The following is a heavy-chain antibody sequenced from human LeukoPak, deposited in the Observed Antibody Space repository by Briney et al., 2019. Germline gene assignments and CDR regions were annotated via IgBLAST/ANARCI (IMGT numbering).Heavy chain of an antibody. Sequence: PGGSLRLSCAASGFTFSSYSMNWVRQAPGKGLEWVSYISSSSTIYYADSVKGRFTISRDNAKNSLYLQMNSLRAEDTAVYYCARERSSSTSCYSPYYYYYYMDVWGKGTTVTVSS. V-gene: IGHV3-48*01. CDR2: ISSSSTI. J-gene: IGHJ6*03. CDR3: ARERSSSTSCYSPYYYYYYMDV. D-gene: IGHD2-2*01. CDR1: GFTFSSYS.